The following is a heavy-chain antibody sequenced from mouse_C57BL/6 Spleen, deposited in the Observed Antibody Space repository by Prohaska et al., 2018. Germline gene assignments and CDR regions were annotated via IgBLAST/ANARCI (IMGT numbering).Heavy chain of an antibody. CDR3: ARREDDYDGAWFSY. CDR1: SGMG. D-gene: IGHD2-4*01. Sequence: SGMGVSWIRQPPGKGLEWLAHIYWDDDKRYNPSLKSRLTISKDTSRNQVFLKSTSVDTADTATYYCARREDDYDGAWFSYWGQGTLVTVSA. J-gene: IGHJ3*01. CDR2: IYWDDDK. V-gene: IGHV8-12*01.